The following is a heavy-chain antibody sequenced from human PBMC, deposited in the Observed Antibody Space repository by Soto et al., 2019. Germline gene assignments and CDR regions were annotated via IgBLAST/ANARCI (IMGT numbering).Heavy chain of an antibody. CDR1: GLPLHSPDMA. CDR3: AHRVDVVVAAAKSSLNGLEF. Sequence: GAALRNQTRTVVLDFRFLGLPLHSPDMAVGLIRQPPGSALVWLAHIYWDDESSYRSSMKSRLTISGDISKNLVVLIMTNMDPVDTGTYYCAHRVDVVVAAAKSSLNGLEFWGKGTSVTVSS. D-gene: IGHD2-2*01. V-gene: IGHV2-5*02. CDR2: IYWDDES. J-gene: IGHJ6*04.